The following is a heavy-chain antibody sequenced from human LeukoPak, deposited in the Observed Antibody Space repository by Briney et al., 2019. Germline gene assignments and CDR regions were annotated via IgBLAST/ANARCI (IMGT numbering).Heavy chain of an antibody. CDR1: GYTFISYE. CDR2: ISGSGSSV. D-gene: IGHD3-3*01. Sequence: GGSLRLSCAASGYTFISYEMNWVRQAPGKGLEWVSYISGSGSSVLYADSVKGRFTISRDNAKNSLWLQMNSLRDEDTAVYYCARDGGLEGDAFDIWGQGTMVTVSS. J-gene: IGHJ3*02. V-gene: IGHV3-48*03. CDR3: ARDGGLEGDAFDI.